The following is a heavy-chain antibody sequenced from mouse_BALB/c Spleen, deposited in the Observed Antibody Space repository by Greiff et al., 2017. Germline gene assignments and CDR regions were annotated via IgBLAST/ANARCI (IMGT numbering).Heavy chain of an antibody. CDR2: IWGGGST. J-gene: IGHJ4*01. D-gene: IGHD2-14*01. CDR3: SESVWVRGAMDY. Sequence: QVQLQQSGPGLVAPSQSLSITCTVSGFSLTDYGVSWIRQPPGKGLEWLGVIWGGGSTYYNSALKSRLSISKDNSKSQVFLKKNSLQTDDTAMYYCSESVWVRGAMDYWGQGTSVTVSS. CDR1: GFSLTDYG. V-gene: IGHV2-6-5*01.